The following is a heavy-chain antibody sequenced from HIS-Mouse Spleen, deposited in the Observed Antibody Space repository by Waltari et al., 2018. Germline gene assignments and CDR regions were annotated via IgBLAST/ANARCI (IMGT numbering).Heavy chain of an antibody. CDR3: ARDMSTVVTSLFDY. J-gene: IGHJ4*02. D-gene: IGHD2-21*02. V-gene: IGHV3-30-3*01. CDR2: ISYDGSNK. CDR1: GFTFSSYA. Sequence: QVQLVESGGGVVKPGRSLSLSWAASGFTFSSYAMPWVPQSPGKGLEWVAVISYDGSNKYYADSVKGRFTISRDNSKNTLYLQMNSLRAEDTAVYYCARDMSTVVTSLFDYWGQGTLVTVSS.